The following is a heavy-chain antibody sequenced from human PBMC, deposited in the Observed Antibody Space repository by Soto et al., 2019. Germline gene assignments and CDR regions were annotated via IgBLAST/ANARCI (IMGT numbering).Heavy chain of an antibody. J-gene: IGHJ4*02. CDR3: TKDTFGARDS. CDR1: EITLNIYW. CDR2: INPESTTL. D-gene: IGHD3-10*01. V-gene: IGHV3-74*01. Sequence: EAQLVESGGGLVQPGGSLTLSCTASEITLNIYWMHWIRQAPGKGLVWVSRINPESTTLTYADSVTGRFTISRDSAKNTLYLQRNGLSAEDTAIYYCTKDTFGARDSWGQGTLVTVSS.